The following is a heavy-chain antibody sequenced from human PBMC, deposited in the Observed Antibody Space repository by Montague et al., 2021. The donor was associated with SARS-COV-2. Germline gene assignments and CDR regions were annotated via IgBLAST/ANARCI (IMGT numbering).Heavy chain of an antibody. CDR3: ARGGGYCSGGSCYYWFDP. J-gene: IGHJ5*02. V-gene: IGHV4-59*01. CDR2: IYNSGTT. Sequence: SETLSLTCTVSGDSISSYYWNWIRQPPGKGLEWIGYIYNSGTTNYNPSVKSRVTISVDTSKNQFSLKLNSVTAADAAVYYCARGGGYCSGGSCYYWFDPWAKGPRAT. D-gene: IGHD2-15*01. CDR1: GDSISSYY.